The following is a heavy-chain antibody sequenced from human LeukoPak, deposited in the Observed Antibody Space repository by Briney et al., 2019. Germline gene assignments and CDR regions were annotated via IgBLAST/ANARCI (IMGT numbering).Heavy chain of an antibody. D-gene: IGHD3-22*01. CDR1: GGSISSYY. J-gene: IGHJ4*02. Sequence: PSETLSLTCTVSGGSISSYYWSWIRQPPGKGLEWIGYIYYSGSTNYNPSLKSRVTISVDTSKNQFSLKLSSVTAADTAVYYCARHGEYYYGSSGYYWGYYFDYWGQGTLVTVSS. CDR3: ARHGEYYYGSSGYYWGYYFDY. V-gene: IGHV4-59*08. CDR2: IYYSGST.